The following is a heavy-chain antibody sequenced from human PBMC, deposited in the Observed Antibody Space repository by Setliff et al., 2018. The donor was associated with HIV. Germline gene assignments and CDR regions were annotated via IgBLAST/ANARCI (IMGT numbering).Heavy chain of an antibody. CDR3: ARGRNRNYVVYGMDV. V-gene: IGHV3-53*01. Sequence: GGSPRLSCAASGLTDTYNYMSWVRQAPGKGLEWVSVIYAGGSTYYADSVKGRFTISRDNSKNMLYLQMDSLRAEDTAVYYCARGRNRNYVVYGMDVWGQGTTVTVSS. J-gene: IGHJ6*02. CDR2: IYAGGST. CDR1: GLTDTYNY. D-gene: IGHD1-7*01.